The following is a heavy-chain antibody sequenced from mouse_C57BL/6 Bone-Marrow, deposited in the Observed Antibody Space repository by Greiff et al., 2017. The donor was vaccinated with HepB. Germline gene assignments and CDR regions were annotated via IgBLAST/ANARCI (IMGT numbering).Heavy chain of an antibody. V-gene: IGHV1-22*01. J-gene: IGHJ4*01. Sequence: VQLQQSGAELARPGASVKLSCKASGYTFTDYNMHWVKQSHGKSLEWIGYINPNNGGTSYNQKFKGKATLTVNKSSSTAYMELRSLTSEDSAVYYCAIDGRLAMDYWGQGTSVTVSS. CDR3: AIDGRLAMDY. D-gene: IGHD2-3*01. CDR1: GYTFTDYN. CDR2: INPNNGGT.